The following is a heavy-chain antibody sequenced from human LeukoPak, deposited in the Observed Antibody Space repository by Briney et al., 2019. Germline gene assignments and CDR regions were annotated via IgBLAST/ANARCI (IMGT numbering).Heavy chain of an antibody. Sequence: GGSLRLSCAASGFTFSDYYMSWIRQAPGEGLEWVSAISGSGGSTYYADSVKGRFTISRDNSKNTLYLQMNSLRAEDTAVYYCAKDHGTMITFGGVISNYDAFDIWGQGTMVTVSS. V-gene: IGHV3-23*01. CDR1: GFTFSDYY. CDR3: AKDHGTMITFGGVISNYDAFDI. J-gene: IGHJ3*02. D-gene: IGHD3-16*02. CDR2: ISGSGGST.